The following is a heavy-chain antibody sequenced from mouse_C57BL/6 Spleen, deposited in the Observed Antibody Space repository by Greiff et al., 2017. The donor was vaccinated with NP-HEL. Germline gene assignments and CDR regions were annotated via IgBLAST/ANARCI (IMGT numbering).Heavy chain of an antibody. V-gene: IGHV6-3*01. J-gene: IGHJ2*01. D-gene: IGHD2-1*01. Sequence: EVKLQESGGGLVQPGGSMKLSCVASGFTFSNYWMNWVRQSPEKGLEWVAQIRLKSDNYATHYAESVKGRFTISRDDSKSSVYLQMNNLRAEDTGIYYCTGAVTIYFDYWGQGTTLTVSS. CDR1: GFTFSNYW. CDR2: IRLKSDNYAT. CDR3: TGAVTIYFDY.